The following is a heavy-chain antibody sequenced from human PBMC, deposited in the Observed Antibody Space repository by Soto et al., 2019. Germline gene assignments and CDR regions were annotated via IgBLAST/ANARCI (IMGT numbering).Heavy chain of an antibody. D-gene: IGHD3-22*01. CDR2: ISGSGGST. CDR1: GFTFSINA. V-gene: IGHV3-23*01. CDR3: AKDWPGVVVVTPYYYGMDV. J-gene: IGHJ6*02. Sequence: PGGTLSFSFSTSGFTFSINAMIWFLHPPGKGLPWVSAISGSGGSTYYADSVKGRFTISRDNSKNTLYLQMNSLRAEDTAVYYCAKDWPGVVVVTPYYYGMDVWGQGTTVTVSS.